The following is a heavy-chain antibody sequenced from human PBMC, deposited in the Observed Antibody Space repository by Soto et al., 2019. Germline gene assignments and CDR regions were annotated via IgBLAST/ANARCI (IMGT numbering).Heavy chain of an antibody. CDR2: INPNSGGT. D-gene: IGHD2-15*01. J-gene: IGHJ5*02. Sequence: GASVKVSWKASGYTFTAYYIHWVRQAPGQGLEWMGWINPNSGGTNYAQKFQGRVTMTRDTSISTAYMELSRLRSDDTAVYYCARAGIGCSGGSCYFNWFDPWGQGTLVTVSS. CDR1: GYTFTAYY. CDR3: ARAGIGCSGGSCYFNWFDP. V-gene: IGHV1-2*02.